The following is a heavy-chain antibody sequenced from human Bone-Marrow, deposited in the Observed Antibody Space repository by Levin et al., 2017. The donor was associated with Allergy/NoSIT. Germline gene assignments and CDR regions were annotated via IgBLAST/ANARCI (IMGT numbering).Heavy chain of an antibody. CDR3: TKRGGGTYDAFDV. CDR2: IIPIFKTT. J-gene: IGHJ3*01. Sequence: ASVKVSCKVSGDTFSRYRLTWVRQAPGQGLQWMGGIIPIFKTTNYAQRFQGRVTITADTSTNTAYMELTSLTSGDTAVYYCTKRGGGTYDAFDVWGRGTMVTVS. V-gene: IGHV1-69*06. CDR1: GDTFSRYR. D-gene: IGHD2-15*01.